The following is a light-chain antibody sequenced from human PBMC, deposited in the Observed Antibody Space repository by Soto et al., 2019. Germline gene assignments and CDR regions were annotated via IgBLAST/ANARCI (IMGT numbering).Light chain of an antibody. V-gene: IGLV2-8*01. CDR3: SSYAGSNTLV. J-gene: IGLJ2*01. CDR2: EVS. Sequence: QAVVTQPPSASGSPGQSVTISCTGTGRDVGAYNYVSWYQQHPGKAPKLMIFEVSERPSGVPNRFSGSKSGNTASLTVSGLQAEDEADYYCSSYAGSNTLVFGGGTKLTVL. CDR1: GRDVGAYNY.